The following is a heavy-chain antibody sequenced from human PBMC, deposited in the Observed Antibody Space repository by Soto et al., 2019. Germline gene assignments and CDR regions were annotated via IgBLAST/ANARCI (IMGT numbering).Heavy chain of an antibody. CDR2: ISAYNGDR. V-gene: IGHV1-18*01. CDR1: GYIFSSHG. D-gene: IGHD3-10*01. CDR3: ARAAFDADYIDF. Sequence: QVHLVQSGAEVKKPGASVKVSCKASGYIFSSHGISWVRQAPGRGLEWMAWISAYNGDRNYAETLQGRVTVTTDTSTNTAYMELRSLRSDDTAVYYCARAAFDADYIDFWGQGTLVTVSS. J-gene: IGHJ4*02.